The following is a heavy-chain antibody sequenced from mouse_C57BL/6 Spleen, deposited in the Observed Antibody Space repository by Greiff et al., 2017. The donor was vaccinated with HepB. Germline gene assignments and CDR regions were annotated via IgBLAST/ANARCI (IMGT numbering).Heavy chain of an antibody. Sequence: VKLMESGPGLVQPSQSLSITCTVSGFSLTSYGVHWVRQSPGKGLEWLGVIWSGGSTDYNAAFISRLSISKDNSKSQVFFKMNSLQADDTAIYYCARNWGYGNYGADAMDYWGQGTSVTVSS. CDR3: ARNWGYGNYGADAMDY. D-gene: IGHD2-1*01. J-gene: IGHJ4*01. CDR2: IWSGGST. CDR1: GFSLTSYG. V-gene: IGHV2-2*01.